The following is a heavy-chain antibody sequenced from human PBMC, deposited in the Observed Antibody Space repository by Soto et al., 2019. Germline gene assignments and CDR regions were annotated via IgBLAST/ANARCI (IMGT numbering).Heavy chain of an antibody. D-gene: IGHD3-10*01. CDR1: GGSISSGGYY. J-gene: IGHJ4*02. V-gene: IGHV4-39*01. Sequence: PSETLSLTCTVSGGSISSGGYYWTWIRQHPGKGLEWIGYLYHSGSTYYNPSLKSRVTISVDTSKNQFSVKLSSVTAADTAVYYCARHNYSGSGSYFDYWGQGILVTVSS. CDR3: ARHNYSGSGSYFDY. CDR2: LYHSGST.